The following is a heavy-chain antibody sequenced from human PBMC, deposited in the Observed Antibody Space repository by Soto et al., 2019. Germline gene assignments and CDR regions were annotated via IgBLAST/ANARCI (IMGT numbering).Heavy chain of an antibody. J-gene: IGHJ6*02. CDR1: GYTFTSYY. CDR3: ARDMMVATITPYYYYGMGV. V-gene: IGHV1-46*01. CDR2: INPSGGST. D-gene: IGHD5-12*01. Sequence: ASVKVSCKASGYTFTSYYMHWVRQAPGQGLEWMGIINPSGGSTSYAQKFQGRVTMTRDTSTSTVYMELSSLRSEDTAVYYCARDMMVATITPYYYYGMGVWGQGTTVTVSS.